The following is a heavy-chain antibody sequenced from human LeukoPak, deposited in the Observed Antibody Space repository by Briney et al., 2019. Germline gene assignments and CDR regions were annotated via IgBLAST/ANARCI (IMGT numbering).Heavy chain of an antibody. CDR3: ARETSARYCSSTSCLGWFDP. V-gene: IGHV1-2*02. D-gene: IGHD2-2*01. J-gene: IGHJ5*02. CDR2: INPNSGGT. Sequence: ASVKVSCKASGYTFTGYYMHWVRQAPGQGLEWMGLINPNSGGTNYAQKFQGRVTMTRDTSISTAYMELSRLRSDDTAVYYCARETSARYCSSTSCLGWFDPWGQGTLVTVSS. CDR1: GYTFTGYY.